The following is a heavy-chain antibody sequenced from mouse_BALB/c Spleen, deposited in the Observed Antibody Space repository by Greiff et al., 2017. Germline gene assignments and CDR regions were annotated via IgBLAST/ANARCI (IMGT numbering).Heavy chain of an antibody. Sequence: EVKVEESGPGLVKPSQSLSLTCSVTGYSITSGYYWNWIRQFPGNKLEWMGYISYDGSNNYNPSLKNRISITRDTSKNQFFLKLNSVTTEDTATYYCASNYYGSRFDYWGQGTTLTVSS. CDR1: GYSITSGYY. D-gene: IGHD1-1*01. J-gene: IGHJ2*01. CDR2: ISYDGSN. V-gene: IGHV3-6*02. CDR3: ASNYYGSRFDY.